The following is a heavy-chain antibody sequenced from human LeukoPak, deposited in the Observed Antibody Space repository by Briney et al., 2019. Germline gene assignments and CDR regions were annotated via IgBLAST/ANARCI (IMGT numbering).Heavy chain of an antibody. CDR1: GFTFSSYW. CDR3: ASPGPFDY. CDR2: ISSSSSYI. V-gene: IGHV3-21*01. J-gene: IGHJ4*02. Sequence: GGSLRLSCVASGFTFSSYWMTWVRQAPGKGLEWVSSISSSSSYIYYADSVKGRFTISRDNAKNSLYLQMNSLRAEDTAVYYCASPGPFDYWGQGTLVTVSS.